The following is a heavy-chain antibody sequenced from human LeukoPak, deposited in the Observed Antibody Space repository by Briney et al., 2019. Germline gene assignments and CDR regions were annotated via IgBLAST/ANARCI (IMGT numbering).Heavy chain of an antibody. V-gene: IGHV4-4*02. CDR2: IYHSGST. CDR1: GGSISSSNW. J-gene: IGHJ6*03. Sequence: PSETLSLTCAVSGGSISSSNWWSWVRQPPGKGLEWIGEIYHSGSTNYNPSLKSRVTISVDKSKNQFSLKLSSVTAADTAVYYCAGSSEGRYYYDSSGYSYYYYYMDVWGKGTTVTISS. D-gene: IGHD3-22*01. CDR3: AGSSEGRYYYDSSGYSYYYYYMDV.